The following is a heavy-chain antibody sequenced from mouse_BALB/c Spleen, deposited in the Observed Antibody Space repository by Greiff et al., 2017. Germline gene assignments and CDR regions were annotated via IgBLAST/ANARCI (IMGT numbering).Heavy chain of an antibody. CDR1: GFTFTDYY. D-gene: IGHD2-4*01. J-gene: IGHJ1*01. CDR3: AREGYDFYWYFDV. Sequence: EVMVVESGGGLVQPGGSLRLSCATSGFTFTDYYMSWVRQPPGKALEWLGFIRNKANGYTTEYSVSVKGRFTISRDNSQSILYLQMNTLRAEDSATYYCAREGYDFYWYFDVWGAGTTVTVSS. V-gene: IGHV7-3*02. CDR2: IRNKANGYTT.